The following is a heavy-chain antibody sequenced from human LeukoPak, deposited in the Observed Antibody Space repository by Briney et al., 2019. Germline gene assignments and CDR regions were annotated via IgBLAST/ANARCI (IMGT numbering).Heavy chain of an antibody. D-gene: IGHD3-22*01. Sequence: GGSLRLSCAASGFNVGSNYMSWVRQTPGKGLEWVSVIYRGGATYYADSVKGRFTLSRDNSKNTLYLQVNSLRVEDTAVYYCAREGMHDSSGYYPIGGSYYFDHWGQGTLVTVSS. CDR1: GFNVGSNY. CDR2: IYRGGAT. CDR3: AREGMHDSSGYYPIGGSYYFDH. V-gene: IGHV3-53*01. J-gene: IGHJ4*02.